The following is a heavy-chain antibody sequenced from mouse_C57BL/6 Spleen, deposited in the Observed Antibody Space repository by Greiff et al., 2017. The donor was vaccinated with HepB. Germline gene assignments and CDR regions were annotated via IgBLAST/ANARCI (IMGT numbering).Heavy chain of an antibody. CDR1: GYAFTNYL. J-gene: IGHJ2*01. V-gene: IGHV1-54*01. Sequence: VQLVESGAELVRPGTSVKVSCKASGYAFTNYLIEWVKQRPGQGLEWIGVINPGSGGTNYNEKFKGKATLTADKSSSTAYMQLSSLTSEDSAVYCCARSNYYGSSLDYWGQGTTLTVSS. CDR2: INPGSGGT. CDR3: ARSNYYGSSLDY. D-gene: IGHD1-1*01.